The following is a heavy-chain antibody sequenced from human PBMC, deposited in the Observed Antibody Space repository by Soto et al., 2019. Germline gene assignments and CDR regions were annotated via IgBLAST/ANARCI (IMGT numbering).Heavy chain of an antibody. J-gene: IGHJ4*02. Sequence: GGSLRLSCTVSGFTFENYAISWVRQAPGKGLEWVGLIRNQSYSGATEYAASFKGRFTVSRDDSKNIAYLQMSSLKSGDSAVYYCTTAESPNVAYFFDSWGQGTLVTVSS. CDR2: IRNQSYSGAT. CDR1: GFTFENYA. CDR3: TTAESPNVAYFFDS. D-gene: IGHD3-10*01. V-gene: IGHV3-49*04.